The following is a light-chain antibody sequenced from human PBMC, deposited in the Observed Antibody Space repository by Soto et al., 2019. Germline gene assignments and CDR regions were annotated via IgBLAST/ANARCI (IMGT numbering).Light chain of an antibody. Sequence: QCALTQPASVSGSPGQSITISCTGTSSDVGGYNYVSWYQQHPVKAPKLMIYDVSNRPSGVSNRFSGSKSGNTASLTISGLQAEDEADYYCSSYTSSSTFNYVFGTGTKVTVL. V-gene: IGLV2-14*01. CDR2: DVS. CDR3: SSYTSSSTFNYV. CDR1: SSDVGGYNY. J-gene: IGLJ1*01.